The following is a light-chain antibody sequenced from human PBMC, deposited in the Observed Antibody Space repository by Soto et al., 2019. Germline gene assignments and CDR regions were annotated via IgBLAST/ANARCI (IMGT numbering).Light chain of an antibody. J-gene: IGKJ2*01. CDR2: GAS. CDR1: QSVSSSY. Sequence: EIVLTQSPGTLSLSPGERATLSCRASQSVSSSYLAWYQHKPGQAPSLLIYGASSRDTGIPDRFSGSGSGTDLTLTISRLEPEDFAVYYCQQYGSSPHTFGQGTKLEIK. V-gene: IGKV3-20*01. CDR3: QQYGSSPHT.